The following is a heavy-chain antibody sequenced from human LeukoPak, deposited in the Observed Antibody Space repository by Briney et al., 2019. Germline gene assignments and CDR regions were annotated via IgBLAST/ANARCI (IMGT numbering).Heavy chain of an antibody. J-gene: IGHJ4*02. CDR1: VESFSGFY. CDR3: ARRGLLPLDY. CDR2: IDHTGNT. V-gene: IGHV4-34*01. D-gene: IGHD3/OR15-3a*01. Sequence: SETLSLTCAVYVESFSGFYWNWIRQLPGKGLEWIGEIDHTGNTNYNPSLKSRVTMSVDTPKNQFSLKLNSVTAADTAVYYCARRGLLPLDYWGQGTLVTVSS.